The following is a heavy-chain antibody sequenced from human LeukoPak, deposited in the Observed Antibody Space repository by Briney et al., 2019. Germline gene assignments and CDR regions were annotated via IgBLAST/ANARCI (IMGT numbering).Heavy chain of an antibody. V-gene: IGHV3-33*01. Sequence: QPGGSLRLSCAASGFTFSSYGMHWVRQAPGKGLEWVAVIWYDGSNKYYADSVKGRFTISRDNSKNTLYLQMNSLRAEDTAVYYCARDQYAGYYYYGMDVWGQGTTVTVSS. J-gene: IGHJ6*02. CDR1: GFTFSSYG. CDR3: ARDQYAGYYYYGMDV. CDR2: IWYDGSNK. D-gene: IGHD2-8*01.